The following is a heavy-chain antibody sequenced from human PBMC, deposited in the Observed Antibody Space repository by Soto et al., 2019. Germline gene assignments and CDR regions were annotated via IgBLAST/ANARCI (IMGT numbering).Heavy chain of an antibody. CDR3: GRGRSGELVVFY. CDR1: GYTFTGYY. Sequence: QVQLVQSGAEVKKSGASVKVSCKASGYTFTGYYIHWVRQAPGQGLEWVGEIGPNSGCTKYAQKFQGRVTMTRDTSISKVYMELSNLSPDDTAVYYCGRGRSGELVVFYWGQGTLVTVYS. V-gene: IGHV1-2*02. CDR2: IGPNSGCT. D-gene: IGHD1-7*01. J-gene: IGHJ4*02.